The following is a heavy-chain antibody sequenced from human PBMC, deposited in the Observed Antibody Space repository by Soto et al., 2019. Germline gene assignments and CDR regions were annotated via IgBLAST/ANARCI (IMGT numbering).Heavy chain of an antibody. CDR2: ISAYNANT. J-gene: IGHJ6*02. CDR1: GYTFNNYG. V-gene: IGHV1-18*01. CDR3: ARSGRSNYYYGMDV. Sequence: QVRRVQSGAEVKKPGASVKVSCKASGYTFNNYGISWVRQAPGQGLEWMGWISAYNANTEYAQKLQGRVTMTTDTFTNTASMELRSLRSDDTAVYYCARSGRSNYYYGMDVWGQGTTVTVSS. D-gene: IGHD1-26*01.